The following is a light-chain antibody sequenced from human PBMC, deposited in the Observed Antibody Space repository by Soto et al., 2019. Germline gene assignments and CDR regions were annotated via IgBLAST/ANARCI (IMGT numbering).Light chain of an antibody. Sequence: EIVLTQSPATLSVSPGERAALSCRASQSVSNNLAWYQQKPGQPPRLLIFGASTRATGIPARFSGSGSEAEFALTIRTLQSEDFAVYYCQQYSVWPLTCGGGTKVEIK. CDR1: QSVSNN. CDR3: QQYSVWPLT. CDR2: GAS. J-gene: IGKJ4*01. V-gene: IGKV3D-15*01.